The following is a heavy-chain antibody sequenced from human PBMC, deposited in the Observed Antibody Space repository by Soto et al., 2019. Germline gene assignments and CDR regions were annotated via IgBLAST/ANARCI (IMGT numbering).Heavy chain of an antibody. Sequence: PSETLSLTCTVSGGSISSSSYYWGWIRQPPGKGLEWFGSIYYSGSTYYNPSLKSRVTISVDTSKNQFSLKLSSVTAADTAVYYCASIGYCSSTSCLHWFDPWGQGTLVTVSS. V-gene: IGHV4-39*01. J-gene: IGHJ5*02. CDR1: GGSISSSSYY. D-gene: IGHD2-2*03. CDR2: IYYSGST. CDR3: ASIGYCSSTSCLHWFDP.